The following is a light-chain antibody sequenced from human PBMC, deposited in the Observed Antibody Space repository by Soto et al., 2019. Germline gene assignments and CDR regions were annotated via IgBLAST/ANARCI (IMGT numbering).Light chain of an antibody. CDR2: GAS. J-gene: IGKJ1*01. CDR3: QQDYNLPWT. Sequence: ILWTQTPAKLFLSPGESATLSCRASQSFSRYLAWYHHKPGTAPILLLYGASTRATGIPDRFSGIGSETDFTLNFCGLEPEDCAVYEGQQDYNLPWTFGHGTKVDI. CDR1: QSFSRY. V-gene: IGKV3D-7*01.